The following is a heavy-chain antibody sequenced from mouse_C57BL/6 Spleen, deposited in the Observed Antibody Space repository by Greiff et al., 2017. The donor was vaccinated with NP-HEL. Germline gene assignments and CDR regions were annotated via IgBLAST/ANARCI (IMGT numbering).Heavy chain of an antibody. D-gene: IGHD1-2*01. J-gene: IGHJ2*01. CDR3: ASSEALLRYFDY. Sequence: QVQLKQSGAELARPGASVKLSCKASGYTFTSYGISWVKQRTGQGLEWIGEIYPRSGNTYYNEKFKGKATLTADKSSSTAYMEIRSLTSEDSAVYFCASSEALLRYFDYWGQGTTLTVSS. CDR1: GYTFTSYG. CDR2: IYPRSGNT. V-gene: IGHV1-81*01.